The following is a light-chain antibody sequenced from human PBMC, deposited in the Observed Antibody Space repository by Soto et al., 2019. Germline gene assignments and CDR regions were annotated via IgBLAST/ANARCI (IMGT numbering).Light chain of an antibody. V-gene: IGLV2-8*01. CDR1: SNDVGAYKY. J-gene: IGLJ2*01. CDR2: EVF. Sequence: QSVLTQPPSASGSPGQSVTISCTGTSNDVGAYKYVSWYQQYPGKAPKLIIHEVFKRPSGVPDRFSGSKSGNKASLTVSGLQAEDEAEYYCSAFAGYNNYVVFGGGTKLTVL. CDR3: SAFAGYNNYVV.